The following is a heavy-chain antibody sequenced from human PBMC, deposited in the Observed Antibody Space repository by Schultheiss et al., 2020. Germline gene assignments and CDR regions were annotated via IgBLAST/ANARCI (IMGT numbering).Heavy chain of an antibody. J-gene: IGHJ6*02. Sequence: ASVQVSCKASGYTFTSYGISWVRQAPGQGLERMGWISAYNGNTNYAQKLQGRVTMTTDTSTSTAYMELRSLRSDDTAVYYCARGPYSDFWSGYLPLGPYYYCGMDVWGQGTTVTISS. CDR2: ISAYNGNT. CDR1: GYTFTSYG. V-gene: IGHV1-18*01. CDR3: ARGPYSDFWSGYLPLGPYYYCGMDV. D-gene: IGHD3-3*01.